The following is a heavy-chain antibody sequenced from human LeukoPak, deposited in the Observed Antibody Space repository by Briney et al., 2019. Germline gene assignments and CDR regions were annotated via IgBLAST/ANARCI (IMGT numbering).Heavy chain of an antibody. CDR1: GGSFSGYY. J-gene: IGHJ6*03. V-gene: IGHV4-34*01. CDR2: INHSGST. D-gene: IGHD6-19*01. CDR3: ARGVETPVAVGDYYMDV. Sequence: SETLSLTCAVYGGSFSGYYWSWIRQPPGKGLEWIGEINHSGSTNYNPSLKSRVTISVDTSKNQFSLKLSSVTAADTAVYYCARGVETPVAVGDYYMDVWGKGTTVTVSS.